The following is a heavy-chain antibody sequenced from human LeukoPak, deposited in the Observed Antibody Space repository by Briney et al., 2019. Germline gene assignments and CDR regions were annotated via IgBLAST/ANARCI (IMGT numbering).Heavy chain of an antibody. V-gene: IGHV4-38-2*02. CDR3: AREKIFPGSDYMDV. J-gene: IGHJ6*03. CDR1: SYSINSGYY. Sequence: SETLSLTCTVSSYSINSGYYWGWIRQPPGKGLEWIGNIYRSGSTYYNPSLKSRVTISVDTSKNQFSLKLSSVTAADTAVYYCAREKIFPGSDYMDVWGKGTTVTVSS. D-gene: IGHD3-3*01. CDR2: IYRSGST.